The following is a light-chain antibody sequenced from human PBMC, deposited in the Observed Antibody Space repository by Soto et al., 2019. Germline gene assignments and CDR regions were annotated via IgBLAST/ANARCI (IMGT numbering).Light chain of an antibody. Sequence: QSVLTQSPSVSGAPGQRVNISCTGSYSNIGAGYDVNWYQHVPGTAPKLLIYGNINRPSGVPARFSGSKSSTSASLAITGLQADDEAVYYCQSYDSGLTGWVFGGGTKLTVL. CDR1: YSNIGAGYD. V-gene: IGLV1-40*01. CDR3: QSYDSGLTGWV. J-gene: IGLJ3*02. CDR2: GNI.